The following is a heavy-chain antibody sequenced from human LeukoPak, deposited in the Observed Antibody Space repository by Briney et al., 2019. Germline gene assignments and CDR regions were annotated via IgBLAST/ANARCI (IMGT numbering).Heavy chain of an antibody. D-gene: IGHD5-24*01. CDR3: ARGGGYNYEGLDY. V-gene: IGHV3-33*01. Sequence: GGSLRLSCAASGFTFSSYGMHWVRQAPGKGLEWVAVTWYDGSNKYYADSVKGRFTISRDNSKNTLYLQMNSLRAEDTAVYYCARGGGYNYEGLDYWGQGTLVTVSS. CDR1: GFTFSSYG. J-gene: IGHJ4*02. CDR2: TWYDGSNK.